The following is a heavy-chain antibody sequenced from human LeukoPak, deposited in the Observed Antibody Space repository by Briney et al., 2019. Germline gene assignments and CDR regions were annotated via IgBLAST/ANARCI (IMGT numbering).Heavy chain of an antibody. CDR1: GGSISSLY. Sequence: SETLSLTCSVSGGSISSLYWSWIRQPPGKGLEWIGYIYYTGSANYNPSLKSRVTMFVDMSKNQFSLRLSSVTAADTAVYYCARHRAYSSSSPFEYRGQGTLVTVSS. CDR2: IYYTGSA. CDR3: ARHRAYSSSSPFEY. D-gene: IGHD6-6*01. J-gene: IGHJ4*02. V-gene: IGHV4-59*08.